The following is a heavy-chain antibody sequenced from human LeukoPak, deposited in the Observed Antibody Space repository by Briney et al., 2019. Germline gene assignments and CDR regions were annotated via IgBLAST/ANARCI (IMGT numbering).Heavy chain of an antibody. J-gene: IGHJ4*02. Sequence: SETLSLTCSVSGGSISSYYWSWIRQPPGKGLEWIGYIYYSETTNYNPSLNSRVTISVDTSKNQFPLKLSSVTAADTAVYYCARASSSWTFDYWGQGTLVTVSS. D-gene: IGHD6-13*01. CDR3: ARASSSWTFDY. V-gene: IGHV4-59*01. CDR1: GGSISSYY. CDR2: IYYSETT.